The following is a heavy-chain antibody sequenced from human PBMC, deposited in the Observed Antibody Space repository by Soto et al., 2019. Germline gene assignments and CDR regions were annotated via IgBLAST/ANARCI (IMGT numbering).Heavy chain of an antibody. CDR1: GFTFSDHY. CDR2: ISGGGDII. CDR3: SRAPRPANY. Sequence: QVQLVESGGGLVKPGGSLRLSCAASGFTFSDHYMTWIRQAPGKGPEWLSYISGGGDIISYADSVKGRFIISRDNAKRSLYRQMNSLTVEDTAVYYCSRAPRPANYWGQGPLVTVPS. D-gene: IGHD2-2*01. J-gene: IGHJ4*02. V-gene: IGHV3-11*01.